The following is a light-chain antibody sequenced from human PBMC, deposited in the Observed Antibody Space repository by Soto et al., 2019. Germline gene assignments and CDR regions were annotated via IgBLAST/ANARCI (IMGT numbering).Light chain of an antibody. V-gene: IGLV1-44*01. Sequence: QSVLXQPPSASGTPGQRVTISCSGSSSNIGSNTVNWYQQLPGTAPKLLIYSNNQRPSGVPDRFSGSKSGTSASLAISGLQSEDEADYYCAAWDDSLNGVFGTGTRSPS. CDR3: AAWDDSLNGV. J-gene: IGLJ1*01. CDR2: SNN. CDR1: SSNIGSNT.